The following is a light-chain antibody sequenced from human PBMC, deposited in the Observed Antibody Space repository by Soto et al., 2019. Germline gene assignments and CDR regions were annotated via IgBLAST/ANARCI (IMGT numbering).Light chain of an antibody. CDR2: WAS. CDR3: QQYESTPPT. Sequence: DIVMTQSPDSLAVSLGERATINCKSSQSVVYSSNNKNYLAWYQQRPGQPPKLLIYWASTRESGVPDRFSGSGSGTDFTLTITSLQAEDVAVYYCQQYESTPPTFGQGTKLELK. V-gene: IGKV4-1*01. CDR1: QSVVYSSNNKNY. J-gene: IGKJ2*01.